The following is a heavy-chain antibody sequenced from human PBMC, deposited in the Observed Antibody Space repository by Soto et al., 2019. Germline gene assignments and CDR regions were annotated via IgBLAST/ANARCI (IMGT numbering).Heavy chain of an antibody. D-gene: IGHD3-22*01. Sequence: LRLSCAASGFTFSSYGMHWVRQAPGKGLEWVAVIWYDGSNKYYADSVKGRFTISRDNSKNTLYLQMNSLRAEDTAVYYCARVRYYDSSGTLRTNYYYYGMDVWGQGTTVTVSS. CDR1: GFTFSSYG. V-gene: IGHV3-33*01. CDR3: ARVRYYDSSGTLRTNYYYYGMDV. J-gene: IGHJ6*02. CDR2: IWYDGSNK.